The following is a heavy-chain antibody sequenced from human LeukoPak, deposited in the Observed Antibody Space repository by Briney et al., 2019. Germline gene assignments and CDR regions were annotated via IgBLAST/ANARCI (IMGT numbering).Heavy chain of an antibody. J-gene: IGHJ4*02. CDR1: GFTFSSYE. Sequence: GGSLRLSCAASGFTFSSYEMNWVRQAPGKGLEWVSYISSSGSTIYYADSVKGRFTISRDNAKNSLYLQMNSLRAEDTAVYYCARAGKDFSLDYWGQGTLVTVSS. CDR2: ISSSGSTI. D-gene: IGHD1-14*01. V-gene: IGHV3-48*03. CDR3: ARAGKDFSLDY.